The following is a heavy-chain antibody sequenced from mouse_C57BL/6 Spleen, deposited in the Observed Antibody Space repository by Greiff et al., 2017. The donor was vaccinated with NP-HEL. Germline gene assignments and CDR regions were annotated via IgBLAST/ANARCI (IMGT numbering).Heavy chain of an antibody. Sequence: VQGVESGPGLVAPSQSLSITCTVSGFSLPSSAISWVRQPPGKGLEWLGVIWTGGGTNYNSALKSRLSISKDNSKSQVFLKMNRLHTDDTARYYCASLLPSKGYFDYWGQGTTLTVSS. CDR2: IWTGGGT. D-gene: IGHD2-5*01. CDR3: ASLLPSKGYFDY. CDR1: GFSLPSSA. J-gene: IGHJ2*01. V-gene: IGHV2-9-1*01.